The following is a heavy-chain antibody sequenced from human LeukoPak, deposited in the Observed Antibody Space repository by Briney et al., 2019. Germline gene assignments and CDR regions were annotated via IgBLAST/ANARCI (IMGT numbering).Heavy chain of an antibody. J-gene: IGHJ4*02. CDR3: ARDVISSGITIFGVVTIYFDY. V-gene: IGHV4-4*07. CDR1: GGSISSYY. Sequence: SETLSLTCTVSGGSISSYYWTWIRQPAGKGLEWIGRIYTTGSTNYNPSLNSRVTMSVDTSKNQFSLKLSSVTAADTAVYYCARDVISSGITIFGVVTIYFDYWGQGTLVTVSS. D-gene: IGHD3-3*01. CDR2: IYTTGST.